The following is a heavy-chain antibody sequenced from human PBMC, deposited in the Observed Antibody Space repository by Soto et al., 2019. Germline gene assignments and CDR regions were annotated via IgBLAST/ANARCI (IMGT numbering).Heavy chain of an antibody. D-gene: IGHD6-19*01. V-gene: IGHV3-33*01. J-gene: IGHJ4*02. CDR3: ARDGQWLPRDGLRSSYYFDY. CDR2: IWYDGGNK. Sequence: QVQLVESGGGVVQPGRSLRLSCAASGFNFSSYVLHWVRQARGKGLEWVAVIWYDGGNKYDAVSVKGRFTISRDNFKNTLYLQMNSLTAEDTAVYYCARDGQWLPRDGLRSSYYFDYWGQGTLVTVSS. CDR1: GFNFSSYV.